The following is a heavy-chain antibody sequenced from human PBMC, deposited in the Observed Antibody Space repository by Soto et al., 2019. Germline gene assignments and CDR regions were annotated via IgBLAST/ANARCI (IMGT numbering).Heavy chain of an antibody. V-gene: IGHV1-69*06. J-gene: IGHJ6*02. Sequence: ASVKVSCKASGYTFTSYAISWVRQAPGQGLEWMGGIIPIFGTANYAQKFQGRVTITADKSTSTAYMELSSLRSEDTAVYYCARASSYYDFWSGYYTHYYYGMDVWGQGTPVTVSS. CDR1: GYTFTSYA. CDR3: ARASSYYDFWSGYYTHYYYGMDV. D-gene: IGHD3-3*01. CDR2: IIPIFGTA.